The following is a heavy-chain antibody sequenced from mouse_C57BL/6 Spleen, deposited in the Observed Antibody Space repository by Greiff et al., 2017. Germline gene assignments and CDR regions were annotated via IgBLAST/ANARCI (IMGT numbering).Heavy chain of an antibody. CDR2: IYPGDGDT. J-gene: IGHJ3*01. CDR1: GYAFSSSW. CDR3: ARSGCYSNLAWFAY. Sequence: LVESGPELVKPGASVKISCKASGYAFSSSWMNWVKQRPGKGLEWIGRIYPGDGDTNYNGKFKGKATLTADKSSSTAYMQLSSLTSEDSSVYFCARSGCYSNLAWFAYWGQGTLVTVSA. D-gene: IGHD2-5*01. V-gene: IGHV1-82*01.